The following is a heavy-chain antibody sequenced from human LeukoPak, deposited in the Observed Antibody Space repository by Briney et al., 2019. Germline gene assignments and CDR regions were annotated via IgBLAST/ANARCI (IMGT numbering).Heavy chain of an antibody. J-gene: IGHJ3*02. Sequence: PSETLSLTCTVSGGSISRYYWSWIRQPPGKGLEWIGYIYYSGSTNYNPSLKSRVTISVDTSKNQFSLKLSSVTAADTAVYYCARVLRGYYGVDAFDIWGQGTMVTVSS. V-gene: IGHV4-59*01. CDR3: ARVLRGYYGVDAFDI. CDR1: GGSISRYY. CDR2: IYYSGST. D-gene: IGHD3-10*01.